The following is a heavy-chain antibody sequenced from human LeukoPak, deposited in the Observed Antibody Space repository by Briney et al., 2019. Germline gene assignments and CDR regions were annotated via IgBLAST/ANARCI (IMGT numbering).Heavy chain of an antibody. CDR1: GGSINRSPNS. Sequence: PSETLSLTCNVSGGSINRSPNSWGWVRQPPGKGLEWIGFLFYGGDTYYNPSLKSRVAISVDTFKNQFSLKLTSVTAADTAVYYCARRKGFGEGYFDSWGQGTLVTVSS. J-gene: IGHJ4*02. V-gene: IGHV4-39*01. D-gene: IGHD3-10*01. CDR2: LFYGGDT. CDR3: ARRKGFGEGYFDS.